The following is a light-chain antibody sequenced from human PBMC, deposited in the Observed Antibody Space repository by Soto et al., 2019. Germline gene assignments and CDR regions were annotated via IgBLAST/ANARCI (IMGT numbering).Light chain of an antibody. CDR2: DPS. CDR3: QQRSNSPST. Sequence: EIVLTQSPATLSLSPGERATLSCRASQSVSSYLAWYQQKPGQAPRLLIYDPSNRATGIPARCSGSRSGTDFTRTISSLEPEDFAVYYCQQRSNSPSTFGQGTRLESK. CDR1: QSVSSY. V-gene: IGKV3-11*01. J-gene: IGKJ5*01.